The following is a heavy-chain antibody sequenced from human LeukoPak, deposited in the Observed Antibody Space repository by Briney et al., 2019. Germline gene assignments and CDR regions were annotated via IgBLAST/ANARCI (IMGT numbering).Heavy chain of an antibody. Sequence: HCWTWVRQPPGKGLEWIGYVYHTGTSNYNPPVRSRITMSVDTSKNQYSMKLTSVTAADTAVYFCARALDTWSALDYWGLGTLVTVSS. V-gene: IGHV4-59*11. D-gene: IGHD5-18*01. CDR2: VYHTGTS. CDR1: HC. J-gene: IGHJ4*02. CDR3: ARALDTWSALDY.